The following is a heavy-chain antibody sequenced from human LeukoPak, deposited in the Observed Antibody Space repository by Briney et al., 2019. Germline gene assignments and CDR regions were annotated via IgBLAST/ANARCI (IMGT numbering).Heavy chain of an antibody. V-gene: IGHV1-46*01. CDR3: ARGYRHGDY. CDR2: INPSGGST. J-gene: IGHJ4*02. Sequence: ASVKVSCKASGYTFTNYYMHWVRQAPGQGLEWMGIINPSGGSTMYAQEFQDRVTMTWDTSTSTVYMELSSLRSEDTAVYYCARGYRHGDYWGQGALVTVSS. D-gene: IGHD5-18*01. CDR1: GYTFTNYY.